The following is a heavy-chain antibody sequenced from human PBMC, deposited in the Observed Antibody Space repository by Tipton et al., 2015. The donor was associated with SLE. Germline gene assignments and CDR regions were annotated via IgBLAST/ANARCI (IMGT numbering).Heavy chain of an antibody. CDR1: GFTFSSYA. J-gene: IGHJ4*02. CDR3: ARDFIAATGMFDF. Sequence: SLRLSCAASGFTFSSYAMHWVRQAPGKGLEWVAVISYDGSNKYYADSVKGRFTISRDNAKNSLYLQMNSLRAEDTAVHYCARDFIAATGMFDFWGQGTLVTVSS. CDR2: ISYDGSNK. V-gene: IGHV3-30*04. D-gene: IGHD6-13*01.